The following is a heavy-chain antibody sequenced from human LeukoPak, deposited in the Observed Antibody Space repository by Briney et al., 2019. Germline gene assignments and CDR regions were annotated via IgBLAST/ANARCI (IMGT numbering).Heavy chain of an antibody. CDR3: ARDLTILYYYYYGMDV. D-gene: IGHD3-3*01. CDR2: ISYDGSNK. V-gene: IGHV3-30-3*01. J-gene: IGHJ6*02. CDR1: GFTFSSYS. Sequence: PGRSLRLSCGASGFTFSSYSMHWVRQAQGKGLEWVADISYDGSNKYYADSVKGRFTISRDNSKNTLYLQMNSLRAEDTAMYYCARDLTILYYYYYGMDVWGQGTTVTVSS.